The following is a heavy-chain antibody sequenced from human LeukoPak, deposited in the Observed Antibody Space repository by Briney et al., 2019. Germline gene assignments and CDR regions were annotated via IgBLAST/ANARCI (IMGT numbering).Heavy chain of an antibody. Sequence: PGGSLRLSCAASGFTFSSYAMHWVRQAPGKGLEWVAVISYDGSNKYYADSVKGRFTISRDNSKNTLYLQMNSLRAEDTAVYYCARDGRRSYDLAYNWFDPWGQGTLVTVSS. J-gene: IGHJ5*02. V-gene: IGHV3-30-3*01. CDR1: GFTFSSYA. CDR3: ARDGRRSYDLAYNWFDP. CDR2: ISYDGSNK. D-gene: IGHD3-3*01.